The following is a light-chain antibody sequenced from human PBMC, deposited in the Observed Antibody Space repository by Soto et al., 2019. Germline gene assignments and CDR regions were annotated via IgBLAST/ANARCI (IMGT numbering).Light chain of an antibody. Sequence: QSVLTQPASVSGSPGQSITISCTGTSSDVGGYDFVSWYQQRPGKAPKLMIFEVSNRPSGVSNRFSGSKSVNTASLTISGLQAEDEADYYCSSYTSTSPVVVFGGGTQLTVL. CDR2: EVS. CDR1: SSDVGGYDF. J-gene: IGLJ2*01. CDR3: SSYTSTSPVVV. V-gene: IGLV2-14*01.